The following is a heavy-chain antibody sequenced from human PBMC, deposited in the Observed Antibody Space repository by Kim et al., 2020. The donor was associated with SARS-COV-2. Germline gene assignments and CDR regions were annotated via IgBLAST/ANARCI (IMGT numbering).Heavy chain of an antibody. D-gene: IGHD3-10*01. Sequence: YAEAVKGRFTLSRDNAKNSLFLQMNSPRAEDTAFYYCARGEGSGSGSYYNYWGQGTLVTVSS. V-gene: IGHV3-20*03. CDR3: ARGEGSGSGSYYNY. J-gene: IGHJ4*02.